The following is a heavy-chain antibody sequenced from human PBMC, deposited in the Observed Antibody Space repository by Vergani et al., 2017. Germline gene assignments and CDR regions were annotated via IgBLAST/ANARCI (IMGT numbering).Heavy chain of an antibody. CDR3: ARETSVYISNWEVDY. V-gene: IGHV4-39*02. D-gene: IGHD6-13*01. CDR2: IYYSGTT. Sequence: QLQLQESGPGLVKPSETLSLPCSVSGGSISRTSYYWGWIRQPPGKGLEWIGSIYYSGTTYYNPSLKSRVTISVDTSKNQFSLTVSSVTAADTAVYYCARETSVYISNWEVDYWGLGTLVTVSS. J-gene: IGHJ4*01. CDR1: GGSISRTSYY.